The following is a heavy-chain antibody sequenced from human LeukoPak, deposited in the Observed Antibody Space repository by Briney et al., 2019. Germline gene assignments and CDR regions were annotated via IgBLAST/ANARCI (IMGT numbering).Heavy chain of an antibody. V-gene: IGHV3-48*02. CDR2: ISSSAGTI. CDR1: GFTFSSYA. CDR3: ASSFGEAGTY. D-gene: IGHD6-13*01. J-gene: IGHJ4*02. Sequence: GGSLRLSCAASGFTFSSYAMSWVRQAPGKGLEWFSYISSSAGTIQYADSVKGRFTISRDNAKNSLYLQMNSLRDEDTAVYYCASSFGEAGTYWGQGTLVTVSS.